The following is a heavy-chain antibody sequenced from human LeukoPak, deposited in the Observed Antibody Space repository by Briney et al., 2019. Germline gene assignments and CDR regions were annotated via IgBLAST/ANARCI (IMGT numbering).Heavy chain of an antibody. D-gene: IGHD3-22*01. Sequence: SETLSLTCTVSGGSISSSSYYWGWIRQPPGKGLEWIGSIYYSGSTYYNPSLKSRVTISVDTSKNQFSLKLSSVTAADTAVYYCARYYYYDSSGYHFPYYYYYMDVWGKGTTVTVSS. CDR3: ARYYYYDSSGYHFPYYYYYMDV. CDR1: GGSISSSSYY. J-gene: IGHJ6*03. V-gene: IGHV4-39*07. CDR2: IYYSGST.